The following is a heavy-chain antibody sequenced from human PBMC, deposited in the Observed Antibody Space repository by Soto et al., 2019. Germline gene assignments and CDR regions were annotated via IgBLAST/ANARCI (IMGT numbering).Heavy chain of an antibody. D-gene: IGHD6-25*01. CDR2: LSFDGSHK. V-gene: IGHV3-30*18. J-gene: IGHJ6*02. CDR3: AKDVEATAVINYCYGMDV. Sequence: QVQLVESGGGVVQPGRSLRLSCAASGFTFSNYGMHWVRQAPGKGLEWVAVLSFDGSHKYYADSVKGRFTISRDNSKNTFYLQMNSLRPEHTAEYYRAKDVEATAVINYCYGMDVWGQGTTVTVSS. CDR1: GFTFSNYG.